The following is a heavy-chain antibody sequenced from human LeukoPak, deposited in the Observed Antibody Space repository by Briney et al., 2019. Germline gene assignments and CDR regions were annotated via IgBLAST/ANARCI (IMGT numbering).Heavy chain of an antibody. CDR1: GYTFTYYY. CDR2: INPYSGDT. CDR3: ARASVENTLRIDDY. J-gene: IGHJ4*02. Sequence: ASVKVSCKASGYTFTYYYMHWVRQAPGQGLEWMGWINPYSGDTNYAQKFQGRVTMTRDTSITTAYMDLSRPKSDDTAVYYCARASVENTLRIDDYWGQGTLVTVSS. D-gene: IGHD2-15*01. V-gene: IGHV1-2*02.